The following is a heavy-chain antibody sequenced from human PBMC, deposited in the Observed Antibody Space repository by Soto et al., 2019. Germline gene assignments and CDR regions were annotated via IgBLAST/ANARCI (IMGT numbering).Heavy chain of an antibody. V-gene: IGHV1-3*01. D-gene: IGHD3-16*01. CDR1: GYTFTSYA. J-gene: IGHJ4*02. Sequence: ASVKVSCKASGYTFTSYAMHWVRQAPGQRLEWMGWINAGNGNTKYSQKFQGRVTITRDTSASTAYMELSSLRSEDTAVYYCARDASYDYVLGSYPYFDYWGQGTLVTVSS. CDR2: INAGNGNT. CDR3: ARDASYDYVLGSYPYFDY.